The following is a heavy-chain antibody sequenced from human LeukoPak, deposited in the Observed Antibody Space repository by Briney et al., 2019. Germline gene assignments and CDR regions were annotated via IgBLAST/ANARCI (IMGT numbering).Heavy chain of an antibody. CDR2: INYSGIT. D-gene: IGHD3-10*01. V-gene: IGHV4-59*01. J-gene: IGHJ3*02. CDR3: ARGLWFGVPGAFDI. Sequence: PSETLSLTCTVSGDSSSYYYWSWIRQSPGKGLDWIGHINYSGITHYNPSLKSRATMSVDTSKNQLSLKVTSVTAADTAVYYCARGLWFGVPGAFDIWGQGTMVTVSS. CDR1: GDSSSYYY.